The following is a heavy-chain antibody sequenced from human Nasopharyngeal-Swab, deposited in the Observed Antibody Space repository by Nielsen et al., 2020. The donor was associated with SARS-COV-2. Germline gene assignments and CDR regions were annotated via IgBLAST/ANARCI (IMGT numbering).Heavy chain of an antibody. D-gene: IGHD1-26*01. Sequence: GGSLRLSCAASGSTVSSNYMSWVRQAPGKGLEWVSVIYSGGSTYYADSVKGRFTISRDNSKNTLYLQMNSLRAEDTAVYYCARLRWELLPDAFDIWGQGTMVTVSS. CDR1: GSTVSSNY. J-gene: IGHJ3*02. CDR2: IYSGGST. V-gene: IGHV3-66*01. CDR3: ARLRWELLPDAFDI.